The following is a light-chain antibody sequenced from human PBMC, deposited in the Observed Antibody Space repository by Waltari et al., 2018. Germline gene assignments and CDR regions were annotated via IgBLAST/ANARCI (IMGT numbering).Light chain of an antibody. CDR2: WAS. Sequence: DIVMTQSPDSLAVSLGERATINSKSSQSVLHSSNNKNYVAWYKQKPGQPPKLLVDWASPRESGVPDRFSAGGSGTDFTLTISSLQTEDVAVYYCQQFYTTPMTFGQGTRLEIK. J-gene: IGKJ5*01. V-gene: IGKV4-1*01. CDR1: QSVLHSSNNKNY. CDR3: QQFYTTPMT.